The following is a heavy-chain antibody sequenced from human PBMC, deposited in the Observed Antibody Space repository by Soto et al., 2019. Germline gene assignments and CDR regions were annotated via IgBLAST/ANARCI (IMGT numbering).Heavy chain of an antibody. V-gene: IGHV1-2*04. CDR3: ARGSMTTVTTRDNFDY. Sequence: PVKVSCKASGYTYTSYYMYWVRQAPGQGLEWMGWINPNSGGTNYAQKFQGWVTMTRDTSISTAYMELSRLRSDDTAVYYCARGSMTTVTTRDNFDYWGQGTLVTVSS. CDR2: INPNSGGT. CDR1: GYTYTSYY. J-gene: IGHJ4*02. D-gene: IGHD4-17*01.